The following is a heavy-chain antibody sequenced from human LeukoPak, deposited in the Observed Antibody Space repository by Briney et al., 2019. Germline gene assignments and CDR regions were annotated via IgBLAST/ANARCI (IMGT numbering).Heavy chain of an antibody. J-gene: IGHJ4*02. V-gene: IGHV3-7*01. D-gene: IGHD4-17*01. CDR3: ARDCDGDLRDDYFDY. CDR2: IKQDGSEK. Sequence: GGSLRLSCAASGFTFSSYWMHWVRQAPGKGLEWVANIKQDGSEKYYVDSVKGRFTISRDNAKNSLYLQMNSLRAEDTAVYYCARDCDGDLRDDYFDYWGQGTLVTVSS. CDR1: GFTFSSYW.